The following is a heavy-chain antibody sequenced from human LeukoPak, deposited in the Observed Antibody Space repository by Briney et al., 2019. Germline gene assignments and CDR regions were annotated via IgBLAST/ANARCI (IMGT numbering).Heavy chain of an antibody. J-gene: IGHJ4*02. Sequence: GGSLRLSCAASGFTLSNHWMHWVRQAPGKGLVWVSHINGDGSETNYADSVRGRFTISRDNAKNSLFLQMNSLRAEDTAIYYCARDPTADDYWGQGTLVTVFS. CDR1: GFTLSNHW. D-gene: IGHD2-21*02. V-gene: IGHV3-74*01. CDR2: INGDGSET. CDR3: ARDPTADDY.